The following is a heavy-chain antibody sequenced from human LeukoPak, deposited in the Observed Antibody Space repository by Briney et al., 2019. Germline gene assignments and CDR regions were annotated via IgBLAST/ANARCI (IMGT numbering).Heavy chain of an antibody. D-gene: IGHD6-19*01. CDR3: AKLGRSSSGRGRFDP. CDR1: GFTFSSYA. V-gene: IGHV3-23*01. J-gene: IGHJ5*02. CDR2: IATSVGNT. Sequence: GRSLRLSCAASGFTFSSYAMSWVRQAPGKGLEWVSTIATSVGNTYHTDSVKGRFTISRDNSQNTLYMQMNSLRAEDTAVYYCAKLGRSSSGRGRFDPWGQGTLVTVSS.